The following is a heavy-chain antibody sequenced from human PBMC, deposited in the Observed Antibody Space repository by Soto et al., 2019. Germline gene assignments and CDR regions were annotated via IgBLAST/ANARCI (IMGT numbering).Heavy chain of an antibody. CDR3: ATRMTTAPY. V-gene: IGHV3-66*01. CDR1: GFSVSYNY. D-gene: IGHD4-17*01. Sequence: EAQLVQSGGGLVQPGGSLRLSCAASGFSVSYNYVSWVRQAPGKGLEWVSLIYSGGGTDYAESVKGRFTISRDNSKNTLYLQMNSLKAEDAAIYYCATRMTTAPYWGQGTLVTVSS. J-gene: IGHJ4*02. CDR2: IYSGGGT.